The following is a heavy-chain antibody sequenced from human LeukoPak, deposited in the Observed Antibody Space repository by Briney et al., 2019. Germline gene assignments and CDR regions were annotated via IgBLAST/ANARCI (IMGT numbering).Heavy chain of an antibody. CDR2: IIPIFGTA. CDR3: ARSYYDFVEDIETRDAFDI. V-gene: IGHV1-69*05. J-gene: IGHJ3*02. Sequence: SVKVSCKASGGTFSSYAISWVRQAPGQGLEWMGGIIPIFGTANYAQKFQGRVTITTDESTSTAYMELSSLRSEDTAVYYCARSYYDFVEDIETRDAFDIWGQGTMVTVSS. CDR1: GGTFSSYA. D-gene: IGHD3-3*01.